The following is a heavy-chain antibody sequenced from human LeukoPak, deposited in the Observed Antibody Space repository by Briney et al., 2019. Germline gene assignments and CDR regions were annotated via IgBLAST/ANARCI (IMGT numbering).Heavy chain of an antibody. Sequence: GGSLRLSCAASGFTFSSYAMSWVRQAPGKGLEWVSAISGSGGSTYYADSVKGRFTISRDDSKNTLYLQMNSLRAEDTAVYYCAKDGGWAVAGYDAFDIWGQGTMVTVSS. V-gene: IGHV3-23*01. CDR1: GFTFSSYA. D-gene: IGHD6-19*01. CDR3: AKDGGWAVAGYDAFDI. CDR2: ISGSGGST. J-gene: IGHJ3*02.